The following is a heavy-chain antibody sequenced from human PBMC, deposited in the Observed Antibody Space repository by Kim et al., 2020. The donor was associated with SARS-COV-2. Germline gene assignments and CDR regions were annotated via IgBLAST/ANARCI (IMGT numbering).Heavy chain of an antibody. CDR1: GFTFSSYE. J-gene: IGHJ3*02. D-gene: IGHD2-15*01. V-gene: IGHV3-48*03. CDR2: IKGRGSGI. Sequence: GGSLRLSCVASGFTFSSYEMNWVRQAPGKGLEWLSYIKGRGSGIHYADSLKGRFTISRDSAKNSLFLQMNSLRAEDTAVYYCAREVVGSPDAFDIWGQGTTVTVSS. CDR3: AREVVGSPDAFDI.